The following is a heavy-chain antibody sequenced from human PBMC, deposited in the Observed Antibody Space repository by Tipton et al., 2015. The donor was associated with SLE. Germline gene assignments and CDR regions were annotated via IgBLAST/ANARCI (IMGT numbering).Heavy chain of an antibody. CDR2: IKYDGSVE. D-gene: IGHD3-16*01. J-gene: IGHJ3*02. CDR3: AKERFGAFEI. CDR1: GYTFTSYG. Sequence: SGAEVKKPGASVKVSCKASGYTFTSYGFSWVRQAPGKGLEWVANIKYDGSVEYYVDSVKGRFTISRDNGKNSLYLQMNSLRAEDTAVYYCAKERFGAFEIWGQGTMVTVSS. V-gene: IGHV3-7*01.